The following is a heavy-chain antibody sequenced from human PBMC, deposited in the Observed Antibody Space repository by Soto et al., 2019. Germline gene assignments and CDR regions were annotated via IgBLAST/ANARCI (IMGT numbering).Heavy chain of an antibody. Sequence: QVQLVESGGGVVQPGRSLRLSCAASGFTFSSYGMHWVRQAPGMGLEWVAIIWYDGGNKYYADSVKGRFTISRDNSKNTLYLQMNSLRAEDTAVYYCARGAGDAFDILGQGTLVTVSS. V-gene: IGHV3-33*01. J-gene: IGHJ3*02. CDR2: IWYDGGNK. CDR1: GFTFSSYG. CDR3: ARGAGDAFDI.